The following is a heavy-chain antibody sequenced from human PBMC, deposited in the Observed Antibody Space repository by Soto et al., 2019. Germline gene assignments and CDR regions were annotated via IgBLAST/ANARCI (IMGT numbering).Heavy chain of an antibody. CDR1: GFTFSGHA. CDR2: IANDGRNN. CDR3: ARDEDWLHPFDS. D-gene: IGHD3-9*01. J-gene: IGHJ4*02. V-gene: IGHV3-30*04. Sequence: GGSLRLSCAASGFTFSGHAIHWVRQAPGKGLEWVAVIANDGRNNFYADSVKGRFTISRDNSKNVLYLQMTSLRPEDTAIYFCARDEDWLHPFDSWGQGTQVTVSS.